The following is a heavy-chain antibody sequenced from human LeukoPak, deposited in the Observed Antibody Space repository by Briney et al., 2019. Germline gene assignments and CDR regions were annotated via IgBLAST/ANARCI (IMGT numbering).Heavy chain of an antibody. CDR1: GYTFTGYY. V-gene: IGHV1-2*02. CDR3: ARDGGYGSGSYSTDYFDY. D-gene: IGHD3-10*01. J-gene: IGHJ4*02. CDR2: INPNSGGT. Sequence: ASVKVSCKASGYTFTGYYMHWVRQAPGQGLEWMGWINPNSGGTNYAQKFQGRVTMTRDTSTSTAYMELSRLRSDDTAVYYCARDGGYGSGSYSTDYFDYWGQGTLVTVSS.